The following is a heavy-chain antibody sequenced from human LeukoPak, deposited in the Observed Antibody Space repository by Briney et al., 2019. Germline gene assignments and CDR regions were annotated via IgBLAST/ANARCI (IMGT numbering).Heavy chain of an antibody. CDR1: GFNVSDFY. CDR3: AKDSPYYDLLTGYHYYMDV. Sequence: RGSLRLSCAASGFNVSDFYMNWVRQAPGEGLEWVSVISASGGTTNYIDSVKGRFTISRDTSKNTVYLQLNSLRVEDTAVYYCAKDSPYYDLLTGYHYYMDVWGKGTTVTVSS. CDR2: ISASGGTT. J-gene: IGHJ6*03. D-gene: IGHD3-9*01. V-gene: IGHV3-23*01.